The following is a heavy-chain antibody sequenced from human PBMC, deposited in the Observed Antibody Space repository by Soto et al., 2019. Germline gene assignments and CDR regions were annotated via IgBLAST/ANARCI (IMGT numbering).Heavy chain of an antibody. CDR3: ARFRVDYYFGSGSYYIDY. Sequence: QVQLVQSGAEVKKPGASVKVSCKASGYTFTSYGISWVRQAPGQGLEWMGWIRAYNGNTNYAQKLQGRVTMTTDTSTSTAYMELRSPRSDDTAVYYCARFRVDYYFGSGSYYIDYWGQGTLVTVSS. V-gene: IGHV1-18*01. D-gene: IGHD3-10*01. CDR2: IRAYNGNT. CDR1: GYTFTSYG. J-gene: IGHJ4*02.